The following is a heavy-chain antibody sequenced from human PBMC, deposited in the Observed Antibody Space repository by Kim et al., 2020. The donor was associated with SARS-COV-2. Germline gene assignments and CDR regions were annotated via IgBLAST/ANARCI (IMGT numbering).Heavy chain of an antibody. CDR3: ARASRSYLFYYYYGMDV. D-gene: IGHD3-10*01. CDR2: IYYSGST. CDR1: GGSISSYY. V-gene: IGHV4-59*13. J-gene: IGHJ6*02. Sequence: SETLSLTCTVSGGSISSYYWSWIRQPPGKGLEWIGYIYYSGSTYYNPSLKSRVTISVDTSKNQFSLKLSSVTAADTAVYYCARASRSYLFYYYYGMDVWGQGTTVTVSS.